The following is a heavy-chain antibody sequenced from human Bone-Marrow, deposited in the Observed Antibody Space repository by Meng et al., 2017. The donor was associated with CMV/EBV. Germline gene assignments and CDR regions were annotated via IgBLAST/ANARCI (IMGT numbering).Heavy chain of an antibody. D-gene: IGHD6-6*01. V-gene: IGHV4-39*07. CDR1: GGSISSSSYY. Sequence: HLQRQESGPGLVKPSETLSLTCHVSGGSISSSSYYWGWIRQPPGKGLEWIGSIYYSGSTYYNPSLKSRVTISVDTSKNQFSLKLSSVTAADTAVYYCARGIAARPGWFDPWGQGTLVTVSS. CDR3: ARGIAARPGWFDP. CDR2: IYYSGST. J-gene: IGHJ5*02.